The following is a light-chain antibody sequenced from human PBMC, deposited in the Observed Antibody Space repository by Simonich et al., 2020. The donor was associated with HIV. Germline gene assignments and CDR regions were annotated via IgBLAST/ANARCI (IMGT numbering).Light chain of an antibody. Sequence: IQLTQSPSFLSASVGDRVTITCRASQGISSYLNWYQQKPGKAPKLLIYAASSLQSGVPSRFSGSGSGTDFILTISSLQPEDFATYYCQQSYSTPFTFGPGTKMDIK. CDR2: AAS. V-gene: IGKV1-39*01. CDR3: QQSYSTPFT. CDR1: QGISSY. J-gene: IGKJ3*01.